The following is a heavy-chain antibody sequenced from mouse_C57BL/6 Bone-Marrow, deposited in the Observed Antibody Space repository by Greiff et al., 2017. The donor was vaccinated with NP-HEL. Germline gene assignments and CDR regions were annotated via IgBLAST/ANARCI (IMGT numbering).Heavy chain of an antibody. V-gene: IGHV7-3*01. Sequence: DVNLVESGGGLVQPGGSLSLSCAASGFTFTDYYMSWVRQPPGKALEWLGFIRNKANGYTTEYSASVKGRFTISRDTSQSILYLQMNALRADDSATYYGARYKTTYRERSYYLDYWGQGTTLTVSS. CDR2: IRNKANGYTT. J-gene: IGHJ2*01. CDR1: GFTFTDYY. CDR3: ARYKTTYRERSYYLDY. D-gene: IGHD3-1*01.